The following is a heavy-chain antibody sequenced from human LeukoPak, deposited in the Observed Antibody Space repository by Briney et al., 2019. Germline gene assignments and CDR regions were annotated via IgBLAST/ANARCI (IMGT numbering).Heavy chain of an antibody. J-gene: IGHJ5*02. D-gene: IGHD2-21*02. Sequence: PSETLSLTCAVYGGSFSGYYWSWIRQPPGKGLEWIGEINHSGSTNYNPSLKSRVTISVDTSKNQFSLKLSSVTAADTAVYYCARHLLETAIFRPGWFDPWGQGTLVTVSS. V-gene: IGHV4-34*01. CDR1: GGSFSGYY. CDR2: INHSGST. CDR3: ARHLLETAIFRPGWFDP.